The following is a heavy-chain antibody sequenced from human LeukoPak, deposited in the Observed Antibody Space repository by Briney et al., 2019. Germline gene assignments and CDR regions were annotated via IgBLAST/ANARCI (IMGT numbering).Heavy chain of an antibody. D-gene: IGHD2-2*01. CDR2: INIDGSLT. CDR3: AKAGDIVVVPAAMGRSRADY. J-gene: IGHJ4*02. CDR1: GFPLRTSW. Sequence: GGSLRLSCAASGFPLRTSWMHWVRQSPGKGLVWVSRINIDGSLTTYADSVKGRFTVSRDNGEDALYLQMDSLRVEDTAVYYCAKAGDIVVVPAAMGRSRADYWGQGTLVTVSS. V-gene: IGHV3-74*01.